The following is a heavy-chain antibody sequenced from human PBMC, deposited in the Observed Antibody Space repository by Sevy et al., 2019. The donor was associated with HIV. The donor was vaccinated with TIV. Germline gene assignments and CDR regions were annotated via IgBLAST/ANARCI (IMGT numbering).Heavy chain of an antibody. Sequence: ASVKVSFKASGGTFTNYGVNWVRQAPGQGLEWMGRLIPISGTTDYAQKFQGRVTLTADGSTNTAYMDLSSLRFEDTAVYFCARDYGSGSYYADYWGQGTLVTVSS. J-gene: IGHJ4*02. CDR3: ARDYGSGSYYADY. CDR2: LIPISGTT. CDR1: GGTFTNYG. D-gene: IGHD3-10*01. V-gene: IGHV1-69*13.